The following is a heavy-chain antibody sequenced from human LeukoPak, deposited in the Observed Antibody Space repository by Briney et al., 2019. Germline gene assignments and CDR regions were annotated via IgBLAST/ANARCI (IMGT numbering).Heavy chain of an antibody. CDR1: GFTFSSYA. D-gene: IGHD5-18*01. J-gene: IGHJ3*02. CDR3: AKEISVQIQLWLRLTSGDAFDI. V-gene: IGHV3-23*01. Sequence: PGGSLRLSCAASGFTFSSYAMSWVRQAPGKGLEWVSAISGRGGSTYYADSVKGRFTISRDNSKNTLYLQMNSLRAEDTAVYYCAKEISVQIQLWLRLTSGDAFDIWGQGTMVTVSS. CDR2: ISGRGGST.